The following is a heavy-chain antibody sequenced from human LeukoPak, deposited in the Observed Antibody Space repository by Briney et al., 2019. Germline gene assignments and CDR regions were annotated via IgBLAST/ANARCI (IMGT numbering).Heavy chain of an antibody. CDR1: GFTFSSHW. CDR2: ITTDGSGT. CDR3: ARVSRWFDP. Sequence: GGSLRLSCAASGFTFSSHWMHWVRQAPGKGLVWVSRITTDGSGTTYADSVKGRFTISRDNAKNMLYLQMNSLRAEDTAVYYCARVSRWFDPWGQGTLVTVSS. J-gene: IGHJ5*02. V-gene: IGHV3-74*01.